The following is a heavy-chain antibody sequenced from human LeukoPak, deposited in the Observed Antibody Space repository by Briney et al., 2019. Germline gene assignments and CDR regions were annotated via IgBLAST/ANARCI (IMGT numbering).Heavy chain of an antibody. J-gene: IGHJ6*02. CDR3: ASRGYSYGRYYYYGMDV. CDR2: IYYSGST. Sequence: PSETLSLTCTVSGGSISSGSYYWGWIRQPPGKGLEWIGSIYYSGSTYYNPSLKSRVTISVDTSKNQFSLKLSSVTAADTAVYYCASRGYSYGRYYYYGMDVWGQGTTVTVSS. D-gene: IGHD5-18*01. CDR1: GGSISSGSYY. V-gene: IGHV4-39*01.